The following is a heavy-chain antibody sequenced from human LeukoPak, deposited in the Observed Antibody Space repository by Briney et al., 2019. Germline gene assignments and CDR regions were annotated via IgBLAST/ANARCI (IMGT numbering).Heavy chain of an antibody. J-gene: IGHJ5*02. CDR2: FDPEDGET. CDR1: GYTLTELS. Sequence: ASVKVSCKVSGYTLTELSMHWVRQAPGKGLEWMGGFDPEDGETIYAQKFQGRVTMTRDTSTSTVYMELSSLRSEDTAAYYCARSDNMERTRTLWFGESFNWFDPWGQGTLVTVSS. CDR3: ARSDNMERTRTLWFGESFNWFDP. D-gene: IGHD3-10*01. V-gene: IGHV1-24*01.